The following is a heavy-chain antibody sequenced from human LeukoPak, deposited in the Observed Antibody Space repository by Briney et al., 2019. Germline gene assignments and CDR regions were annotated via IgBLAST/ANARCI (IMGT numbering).Heavy chain of an antibody. CDR2: IYYSGST. D-gene: IGHD3-16*01. V-gene: IGHV4-59*01. CDR1: GGSISSYY. CDR3: ARFGSLREPILDY. Sequence: SETLSLTCTVSGGSISSYYWTWIRQPPGKGLDWIGYIYYSGSTNYNPSLNSRVTISVDTSKNQFSLKLSSVTAADTAVYYCARFGSLREPILDYWGQGTLVTVFS. J-gene: IGHJ4*02.